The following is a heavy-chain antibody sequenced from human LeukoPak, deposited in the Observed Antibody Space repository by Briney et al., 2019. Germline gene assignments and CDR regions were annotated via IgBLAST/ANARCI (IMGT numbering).Heavy chain of an antibody. J-gene: IGHJ5*02. D-gene: IGHD4-17*01. Sequence: SSETLSLTCTVYGGSFSGYYWSWIRQPPGKGLEWIGEINHSGSTNYNPSLKSRVTISVDTSKNQFSLKLSSVTAADTAVYYCAREGNGDFARWGQGTLVTVSS. CDR3: AREGNGDFAR. CDR2: INHSGST. V-gene: IGHV4-34*01. CDR1: GGSFSGYY.